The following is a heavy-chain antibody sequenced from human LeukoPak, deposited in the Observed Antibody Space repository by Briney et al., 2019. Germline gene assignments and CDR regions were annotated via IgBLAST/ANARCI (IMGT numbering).Heavy chain of an antibody. D-gene: IGHD2-21*02. CDR3: AKQAVVVTVGDY. J-gene: IGHJ4*02. CDR2: ISGSGGST. CDR1: GFTFSSYA. V-gene: IGHV3-23*01. Sequence: GGSLRLSCAASGFTFSSYAMSWVRQAPGKGLEWVSDISGSGGSTYYADSVKGRFTISRDNSKNTMYLQMNSLRAEDTAVYYCAKQAVVVTVGDYWGQGTLVTVSS.